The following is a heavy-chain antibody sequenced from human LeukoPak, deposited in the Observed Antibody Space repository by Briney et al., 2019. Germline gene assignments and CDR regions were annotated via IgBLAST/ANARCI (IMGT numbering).Heavy chain of an antibody. CDR2: IYYDGST. V-gene: IGHV4-39*01. Sequence: SAPMTPSSTASYSSISNSNYCWGWIRQPPGKGLECIERIYYDGSTYYNPSLKSRVTISVDTSMNQFSLKLSFVTTADTAVYYCARALGYCSGGSCTRGYNWFDPWGQGTLVTVPS. D-gene: IGHD2-15*01. CDR3: ARALGYCSGGSCTRGYNWFDP. J-gene: IGHJ5*02. CDR1: YSSISNSNYC.